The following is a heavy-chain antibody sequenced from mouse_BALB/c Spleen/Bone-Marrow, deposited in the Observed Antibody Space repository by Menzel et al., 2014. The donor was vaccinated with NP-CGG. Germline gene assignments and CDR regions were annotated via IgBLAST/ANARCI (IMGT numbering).Heavy chain of an antibody. Sequence: EVQLVESGGGLVKPGGSLKLSCAASGFAFSSYDMSWVRQTPEKRLEWVAYISSGGGSTYYPDTVKGRLTISRDNAKNTLYLQMSSLKSEDTAMYYCAREVLRDYFDYWGQGTTLTVSS. J-gene: IGHJ2*01. CDR2: ISSGGGST. CDR1: GFAFSSYD. D-gene: IGHD1-1*01. V-gene: IGHV5-12-1*01. CDR3: AREVLRDYFDY.